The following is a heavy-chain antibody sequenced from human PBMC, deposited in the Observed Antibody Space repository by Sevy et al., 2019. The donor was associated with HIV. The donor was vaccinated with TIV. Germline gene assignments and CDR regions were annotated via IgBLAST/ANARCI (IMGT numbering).Heavy chain of an antibody. D-gene: IGHD3-10*01. J-gene: IGHJ4*02. Sequence: ASVKVSCKASGYTVTSYGISWVRQAPGQGLEWMGWISAYNGNTNYAQKLQGRVTMTTDTSTSTAYMELRSLRSDDTAVYYCARDSLGGTNFDYWGQGTLVTVSS. CDR1: GYTVTSYG. CDR2: ISAYNGNT. CDR3: ARDSLGGTNFDY. V-gene: IGHV1-18*01.